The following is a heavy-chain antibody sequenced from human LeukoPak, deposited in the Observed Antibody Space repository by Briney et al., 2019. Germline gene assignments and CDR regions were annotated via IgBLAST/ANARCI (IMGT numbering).Heavy chain of an antibody. J-gene: IGHJ4*02. Sequence: SETLSLTCAVSGVSFDEYYWSWVRQTPGKGLEWIGEINHSGYTNDSPSLKSRVTLSIDTSRKQFSLNLRSVTVADTGTYYCTRMTAGHDYWGQGTLVTVSS. CDR3: TRMTAGHDY. D-gene: IGHD2-21*02. V-gene: IGHV4-34*01. CDR2: INHSGYT. CDR1: GVSFDEYY.